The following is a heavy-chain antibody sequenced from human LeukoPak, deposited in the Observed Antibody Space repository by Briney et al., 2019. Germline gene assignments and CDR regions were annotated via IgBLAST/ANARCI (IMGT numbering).Heavy chain of an antibody. CDR2: ISGSGGST. CDR3: AKPVRGGYDPFDY. J-gene: IGHJ4*02. D-gene: IGHD5-12*01. Sequence: GGSLRLSCAASGFTFSSYAMSWVRQAPGKGLEWDSAISGSGGSTYYADSVKGRFTISRDNSKNTLYLQMNSLRAEDTAVYYCAKPVRGGYDPFDYWGQGTLVTVSS. V-gene: IGHV3-23*01. CDR1: GFTFSSYA.